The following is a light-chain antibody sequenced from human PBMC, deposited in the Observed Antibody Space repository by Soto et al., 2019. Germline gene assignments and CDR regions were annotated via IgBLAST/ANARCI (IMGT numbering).Light chain of an antibody. V-gene: IGKV3-15*01. CDR3: QQYDDWPRT. J-gene: IGKJ1*01. CDR1: QSVRSN. Sequence: EKVMTQSPATLSVSPGERATLSCRASQSVRSNLAWYQQKPGQPPRLLIYDASTRATGNPSRFSGSGSGTEFALTISSLKSEDFAVYYCQQYDDWPRTFGQGTRVDFK. CDR2: DAS.